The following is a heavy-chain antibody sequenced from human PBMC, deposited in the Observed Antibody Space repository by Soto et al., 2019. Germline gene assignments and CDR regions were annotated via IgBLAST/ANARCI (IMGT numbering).Heavy chain of an antibody. CDR3: ARGGVSTCTFVY. D-gene: IGHD3-3*01. J-gene: IGHJ4*01. Sequence: GESLKISCKGSGYNFAGYWIAWVRQMPGKGLELMGIIYPSDSDTRYRPSSLVLVTLSADNSICSAYLQWRCLRPTHTAMYYCARGGVSTCTFVYWGQGAPVAVSS. V-gene: IGHV5-51*01. CDR1: GYNFAGYW. CDR2: IYPSDSDT.